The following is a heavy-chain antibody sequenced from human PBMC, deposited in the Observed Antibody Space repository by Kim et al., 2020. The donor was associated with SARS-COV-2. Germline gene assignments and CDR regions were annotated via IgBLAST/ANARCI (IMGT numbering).Heavy chain of an antibody. J-gene: IGHJ4*02. CDR1: GYTFTTYY. CDR2: ISAYNGYT. Sequence: ASVKVSCKASGYTFTTYYISWVRQAPGQGLEWMGWISAYNGYTNYAQKFQGRVTMTTDTSTSTAYMELRSLRSDDTAMYYCAREPYSNFFDYWVQGTLVT. D-gene: IGHD4-4*01. V-gene: IGHV1-18*01. CDR3: AREPYSNFFDY.